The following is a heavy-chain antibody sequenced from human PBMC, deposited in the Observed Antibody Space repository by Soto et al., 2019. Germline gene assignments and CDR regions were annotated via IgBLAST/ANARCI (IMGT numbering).Heavy chain of an antibody. J-gene: IGHJ4*02. CDR1: GYTFTSYW. Sequence: PGASLKISCSGSGYTFTSYWISWVRQMPGKGLEWVGRIDPSDSYTSYSPSFQGHVTISADKSIDTAYLQWSSLKASDTAMYYCARPVNPYGSGTYLLVWGQGTPVTVSS. CDR3: ARPVNPYGSGTYLLV. V-gene: IGHV5-10-1*01. D-gene: IGHD3-10*01. CDR2: IDPSDSYT.